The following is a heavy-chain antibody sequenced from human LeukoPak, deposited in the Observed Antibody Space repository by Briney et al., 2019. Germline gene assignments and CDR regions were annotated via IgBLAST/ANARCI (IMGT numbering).Heavy chain of an antibody. CDR1: GFTFSSYC. CDR2: IKQDGSEK. J-gene: IGHJ4*02. Sequence: PGGSLRLSCEASGFTFSSYCMSWVRQAPGKGLEWVAKIKQDGSEKYYVDPVKGRYTISRDNAKNSLYLQMTSLRAEDTAVYYCARDYDHYYGSGSYLYYFDYWGQGTLVTASS. V-gene: IGHV3-7*01. CDR3: ARDYDHYYGSGSYLYYFDY. D-gene: IGHD3-10*01.